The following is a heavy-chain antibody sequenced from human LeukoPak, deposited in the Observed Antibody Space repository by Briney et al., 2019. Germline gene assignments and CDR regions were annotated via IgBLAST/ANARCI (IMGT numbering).Heavy chain of an antibody. D-gene: IGHD4-17*01. CDR3: ARGRGDYSIDYYYYMDV. CDR1: GFTFSNYA. Sequence: GGSLRLSRAASGFTFSNYAMHWVRQAPGKGLEYVSAISSNGGSTYYANSVKGRFTISRDNSKNTLYLQMGSLRAEDMAVYYCARGRGDYSIDYYYYMDVWGKGTTVTVSS. V-gene: IGHV3-64*01. CDR2: ISSNGGST. J-gene: IGHJ6*03.